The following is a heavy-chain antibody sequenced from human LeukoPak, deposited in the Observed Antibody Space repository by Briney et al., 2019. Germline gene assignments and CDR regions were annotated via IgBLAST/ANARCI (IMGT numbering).Heavy chain of an antibody. D-gene: IGHD2-15*01. Sequence: GGSLRLSCAASGFTFNSYGMHWVRQAPGKGLEWVAVIWYDGSNKYYADSVKGRFTISRDNSKNTLYLQMNSLRAEDTAVYYCAKGGTGYGMDVWGQGTTVTVSS. CDR2: IWYDGSNK. CDR1: GFTFNSYG. CDR3: AKGGTGYGMDV. V-gene: IGHV3-30*02. J-gene: IGHJ6*02.